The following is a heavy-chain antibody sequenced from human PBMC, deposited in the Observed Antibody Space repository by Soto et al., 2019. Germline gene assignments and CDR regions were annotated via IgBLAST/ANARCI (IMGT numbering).Heavy chain of an antibody. V-gene: IGHV3-21*01. D-gene: IGHD2-2*01. CDR3: ARDDAPANIDIVVEKGAFDI. J-gene: IGHJ3*02. CDR2: ISSSSSYI. Sequence: GGSLRLSCAASGFTFSSYSMNWVRQAPGKGLEWFSSISSSSSYIYYADSVKGRFTISRDNAKNSLYLQMNSLRAEDTAVYYCARDDAPANIDIVVEKGAFDIWGQGTMVTVSS. CDR1: GFTFSSYS.